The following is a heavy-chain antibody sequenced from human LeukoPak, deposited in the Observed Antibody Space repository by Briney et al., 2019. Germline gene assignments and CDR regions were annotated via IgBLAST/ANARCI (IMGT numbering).Heavy chain of an antibody. CDR2: IWYDGGNK. CDR1: GFTFSSYG. D-gene: IGHD3-22*01. CDR3: ARDVPAYYYDSSGYTDAFDI. V-gene: IGHV3-33*01. J-gene: IGHJ3*02. Sequence: GGSLRLSCAASGFTFSSYGMHWVRRAPGKGLEWVAVIWYDGGNKYYADSVKGRFTISRDNSKSTLYLQMNSLRAEDTAVYYCARDVPAYYYDSSGYTDAFDIWGQGTMVTVSS.